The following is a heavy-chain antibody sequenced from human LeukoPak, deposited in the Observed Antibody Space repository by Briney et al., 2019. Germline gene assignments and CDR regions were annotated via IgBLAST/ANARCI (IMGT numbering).Heavy chain of an antibody. Sequence: SETLSLTCAVYGGSFTTYYGTWIRQPPGKGLEWIGEINLRGTTNYNPSLKSRVTISLDTSKNQFSLKLSSVTAADTAVYYCARQQFLLYGWTILSPFDYWGQGTLVTVSS. CDR2: INLRGTT. D-gene: IGHD3-16*02. CDR3: ARQQFLLYGWTILSPFDY. J-gene: IGHJ4*02. V-gene: IGHV4-34*01. CDR1: GGSFTTYY.